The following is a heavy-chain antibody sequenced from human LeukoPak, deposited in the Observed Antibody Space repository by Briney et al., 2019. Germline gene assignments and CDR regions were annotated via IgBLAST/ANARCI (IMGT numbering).Heavy chain of an antibody. V-gene: IGHV4-59*06. CDR3: ARAEDIVARD. J-gene: IGHJ4*02. CDR2: IYYSGST. Sequence: SETLSLTCTVSGGSISSYYWSWIRQPPGKGLEWIGYIYYSGSTYYNPSLKSRVTISVDTSKNQFSLKLSSVTAADTAVYYCARAEDIVARDWGQGTLVTVSS. D-gene: IGHD2-15*01. CDR1: GGSISSYY.